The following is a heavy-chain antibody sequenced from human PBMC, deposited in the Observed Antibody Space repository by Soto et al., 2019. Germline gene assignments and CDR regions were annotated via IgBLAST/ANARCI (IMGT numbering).Heavy chain of an antibody. D-gene: IGHD4-17*01. J-gene: IGHJ4*02. CDR1: GGSISSGGNY. CDR3: ARTTAGSSFDY. V-gene: IGHV4-31*03. Sequence: QVQLQESGPGLVKPSQTLSLTCTVSGGSISSGGNYWSWIRQHPGKALEWIAYIHYSGSTSYNPSLKSRGTISVDTAKNQFSLKLSSVTAADTAVYYCARTTAGSSFDYWGQGILVTVSS. CDR2: IHYSGST.